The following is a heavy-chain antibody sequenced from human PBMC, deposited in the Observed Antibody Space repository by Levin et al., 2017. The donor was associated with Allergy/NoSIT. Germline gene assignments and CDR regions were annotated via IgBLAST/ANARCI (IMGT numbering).Heavy chain of an antibody. CDR3: AKGNGAAAGIFDY. CDR2: IKQDGSVQ. CDR1: GFTFSSYW. V-gene: IGHV3-7*01. J-gene: IGHJ4*02. Sequence: GESLKISCAASGFTFSSYWMNWVRQAPGKGLEWVANIKQDGSVQTYVDSVKGRFTISRDNAKNSLYLALNSLRAEDTAVYYCAKGNGAAAGIFDYWGQGTLVTVSS. D-gene: IGHD6-13*01.